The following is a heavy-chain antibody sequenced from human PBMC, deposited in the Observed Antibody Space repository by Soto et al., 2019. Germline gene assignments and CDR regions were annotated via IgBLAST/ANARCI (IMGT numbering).Heavy chain of an antibody. Sequence: QITLKESGPTLVKPTQTLTLTCTFSGFSLSSTRMAVGWIRQPPGKALEWLALIYWDDDKRYSPFLKSRLTITKDPSKNQVVLNMSTMDPVDTARYYCAHIVVAGLGYYFDYWGQGTLVTVSS. J-gene: IGHJ4*02. V-gene: IGHV2-5*02. CDR1: GFSLSSTRMA. D-gene: IGHD6-19*01. CDR3: AHIVVAGLGYYFDY. CDR2: IYWDDDK.